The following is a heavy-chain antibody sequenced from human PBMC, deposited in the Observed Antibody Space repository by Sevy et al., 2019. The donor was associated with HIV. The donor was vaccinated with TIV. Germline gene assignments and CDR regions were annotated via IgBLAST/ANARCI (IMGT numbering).Heavy chain of an antibody. CDR1: GGSISGHY. CDR2: IYDSGSS. D-gene: IGHD3-22*01. J-gene: IGHJ4*02. CDR3: ARGGALTYYDTTGFQNYFDS. Sequence: SETLSLTCAISGGSISGHYWGWIRQPPGKGLEWIAYIYDSGSSNYNPSLSGRVTISVDTSKNQFSLRLSSVTAADTAVYYCARGGALTYYDTTGFQNYFDSRGPGTLVTVSS. V-gene: IGHV4-59*11.